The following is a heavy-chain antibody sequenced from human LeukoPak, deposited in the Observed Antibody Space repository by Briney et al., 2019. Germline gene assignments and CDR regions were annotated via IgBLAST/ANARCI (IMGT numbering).Heavy chain of an antibody. Sequence: ASVKVSCKASGYTFTSYAMHWVRQAPGQRLEWMGWINAGNGNTKYSQKFQGRVTITRDTSTSTAYMELRSLRSDDTAVYYCARDGSSPYTPNFDYWGQGTLVTVSS. CDR2: INAGNGNT. CDR1: GYTFTSYA. D-gene: IGHD2-2*02. J-gene: IGHJ4*02. CDR3: ARDGSSPYTPNFDY. V-gene: IGHV1-3*01.